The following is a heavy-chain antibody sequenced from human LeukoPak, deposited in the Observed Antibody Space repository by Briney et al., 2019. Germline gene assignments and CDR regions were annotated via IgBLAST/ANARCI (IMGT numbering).Heavy chain of an antibody. D-gene: IGHD5-24*01. J-gene: IGHJ4*02. CDR1: GFIFDSYA. CDR3: AKSDCSSDGCKLLNY. CDR2: ISGSGDAT. Sequence: GGSLRLSCAVSGFIFDSYAMSWVRQAPGKGLEWVSLISGSGDATKYADSVMGRFTISRDNSKNTLSLQMNSLRAEDTAVYYCAKSDCSSDGCKLLNYWGQGTLVTVSS. V-gene: IGHV3-23*01.